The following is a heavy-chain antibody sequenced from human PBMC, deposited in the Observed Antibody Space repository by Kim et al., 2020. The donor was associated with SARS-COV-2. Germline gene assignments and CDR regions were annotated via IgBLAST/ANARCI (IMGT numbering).Heavy chain of an antibody. CDR3: ARGRPYYYGSGRVY. J-gene: IGHJ4*02. D-gene: IGHD3-10*01. V-gene: IGHV3-48*03. Sequence: YADSVKGRFTISRDNAKNSLYLQMNSLGAEDTAFYYCARGRPYYYGSGRVYWGQGTLVTVSS.